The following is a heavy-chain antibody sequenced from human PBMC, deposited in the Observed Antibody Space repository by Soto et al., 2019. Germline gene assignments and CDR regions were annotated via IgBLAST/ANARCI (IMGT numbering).Heavy chain of an antibody. CDR1: EGTFNRYT. V-gene: IGHV1-69*02. Sequence: QVQLVQSGAEVKKPGSSVRVSCSASEGTFNRYTINWVRQAPGQRLEWVGRVNPIVGMSSFASKFQGRVSIFADKSTSTAYMALTSLKSEDTAVYYCATTYGSGSAHFDSWGQGTLVTVS. D-gene: IGHD3-10*01. CDR2: VNPIVGMS. CDR3: ATTYGSGSAHFDS. J-gene: IGHJ4*02.